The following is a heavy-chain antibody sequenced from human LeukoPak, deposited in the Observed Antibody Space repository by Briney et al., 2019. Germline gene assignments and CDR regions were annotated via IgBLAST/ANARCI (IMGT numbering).Heavy chain of an antibody. Sequence: SEALSLTCTVSGGSISNYHWNWIRQSPREGLEWIGDISYSGDTNYNPSLKSRVTISLDTSKNQFSLKLSSVTAADTAVYYCARHSAGAMGAYFDYWGQATLVTVSS. CDR3: ARHSAGAMGAYFDY. V-gene: IGHV4-59*08. J-gene: IGHJ4*02. CDR2: ISYSGDT. D-gene: IGHD1-26*01. CDR1: GGSISNYH.